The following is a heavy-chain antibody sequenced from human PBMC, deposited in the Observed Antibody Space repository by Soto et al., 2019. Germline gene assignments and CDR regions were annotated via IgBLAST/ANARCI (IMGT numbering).Heavy chain of an antibody. D-gene: IGHD3-3*02. J-gene: IGHJ6*02. CDR1: GFTFSSYG. CDR3: ARQTAIYYAMDV. CDR2: IWYDGSNK. Sequence: GGSLRLSCAASGFTFSSYGTHWVRQAPGKGLEWVAVIWYDGSNKYYADSVKGRFTISRDISKNTVYLQMNSLRAEDTAVYYSARQTAIYYAMDVWGQGTTVTVSS. V-gene: IGHV3-33*01.